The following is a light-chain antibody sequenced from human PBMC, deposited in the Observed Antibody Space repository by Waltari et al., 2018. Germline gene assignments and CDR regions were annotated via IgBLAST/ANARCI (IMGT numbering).Light chain of an antibody. V-gene: IGKV1-5*03. CDR3: QEYAAYWT. CDR2: EAS. J-gene: IGKJ1*01. Sequence: DIQMTQSPATLSATVGDRVTITCRASQRINTWLAWYQQTPGSAPKLLIYEASTLVSGVPSRFSGSGSGTEFTLTISSLQPGDFATYYCQEYAAYWTFGQGTKVEIK. CDR1: QRINTW.